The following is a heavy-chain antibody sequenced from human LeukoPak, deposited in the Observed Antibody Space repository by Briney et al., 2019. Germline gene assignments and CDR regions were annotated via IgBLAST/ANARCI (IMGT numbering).Heavy chain of an antibody. CDR1: GGSISSGGYY. J-gene: IGHJ4*02. V-gene: IGHV4-31*03. Sequence: SETLSLTCTVSGGSISSGGYYWSWIRQHPGKGLEWIGYIYYSGSTYYNPSLKSRVTISVDTSKNQFSLKLSSVTAADTAVYYCARSSGSPESNFDYWGQGTLVTVSS. D-gene: IGHD3-10*01. CDR3: ARSSGSPESNFDY. CDR2: IYYSGST.